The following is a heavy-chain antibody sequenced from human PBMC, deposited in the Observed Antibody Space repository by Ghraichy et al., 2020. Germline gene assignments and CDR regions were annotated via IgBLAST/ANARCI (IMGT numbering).Heavy chain of an antibody. D-gene: IGHD6-19*01. J-gene: IGHJ4*02. V-gene: IGHV6-1*01. CDR3: VRGQWSAFNF. Sequence: SETLSLTCVISGDSLSSNGVAWNWIRQSPSRGLECLGRTYYRSKWYSEYAISVKSRITINPDTSKNQFSLHLSSLTPGDTALYYCVRGQWSAFNFWGQGTLVTVSS. CDR1: GDSLSSNGVA. CDR2: TYYRSKWYS.